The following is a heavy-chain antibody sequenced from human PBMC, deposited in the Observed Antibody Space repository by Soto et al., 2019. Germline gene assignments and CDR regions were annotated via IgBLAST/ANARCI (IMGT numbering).Heavy chain of an antibody. D-gene: IGHD5-12*01. CDR1: GGTFRSYA. Sequence: SVKVSCKASGGTFRSYAISWVRQAPGQGLEWMGGIIPIFGTANYAQKFQGRVTITADESTSTAYMELSSLRSEDTAVYYCARDRNIVATIYNYYGMDVWGQGTTVTVSS. J-gene: IGHJ6*02. CDR3: ARDRNIVATIYNYYGMDV. CDR2: IIPIFGTA. V-gene: IGHV1-69*13.